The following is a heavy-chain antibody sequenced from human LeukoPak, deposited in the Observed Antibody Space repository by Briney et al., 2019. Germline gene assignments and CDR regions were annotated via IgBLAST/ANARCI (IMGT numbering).Heavy chain of an antibody. CDR2: ISGSGGST. J-gene: IGHJ4*02. D-gene: IGHD2-2*01. V-gene: IGHV3-23*01. CDR1: GFTFSSYA. CDR3: AKDYPEGRIVVVPAAIQVTDY. Sequence: GGSLRLSCAASGFTFSSYAMSWGRQAPGKGVEWVSAISGSGGSTYYADSVKGRFTISRDNSKNPLYLQMNSLRAEDTAVYYCAKDYPEGRIVVVPAAIQVTDYWGQGTLVTVSS.